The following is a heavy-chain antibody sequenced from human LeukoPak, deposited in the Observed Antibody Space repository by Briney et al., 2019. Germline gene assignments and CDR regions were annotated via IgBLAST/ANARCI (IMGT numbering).Heavy chain of an antibody. CDR1: GGSISSYY. J-gene: IGHJ4*02. D-gene: IGHD4-23*01. CDR2: IYYSGST. CDR3: VRVGHYGGNPFDY. Sequence: SETLSLTCTVSGGSISSYYWSWVRQPPGKALEWIGYIYYSGSTNYNPSLKSRVTVSVERSKNQFSLKLSSVTAADTALYYCVRVGHYGGNPFDYWGQGTLVTVSS. V-gene: IGHV4-59*12.